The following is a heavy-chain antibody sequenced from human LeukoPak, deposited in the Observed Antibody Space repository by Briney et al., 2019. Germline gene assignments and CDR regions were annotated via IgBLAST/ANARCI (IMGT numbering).Heavy chain of an antibody. J-gene: IGHJ5*02. D-gene: IGHD3-10*01. CDR3: ARGPSRDYGSGSSWFDP. CDR2: MNTNSGNT. Sequence: PSVKVSCKASGYTFTTYDINWVRQVTGQGLEWMGWMNTNSGNTGYAQKIQGRVTMTRNTSINTAYMELSSLRSEDTAVYYCARGPSRDYGSGSSWFDPWGQGTLVTVSS. CDR1: GYTFTTYD. V-gene: IGHV1-8*01.